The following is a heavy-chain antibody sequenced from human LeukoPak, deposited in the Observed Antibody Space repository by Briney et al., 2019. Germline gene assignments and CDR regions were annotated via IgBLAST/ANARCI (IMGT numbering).Heavy chain of an antibody. CDR3: ARHRKVRGVHFDY. CDR1: GGSISSSSYY. D-gene: IGHD3-10*01. V-gene: IGHV4-39*01. CDR2: IYYSGST. Sequence: SETLSLTCTVSGGSISSSSYYWGWIRQPPGKGLEWIGSIYYSGSTYYNPSLKSRVTISVDTSKNQFSLKLSSVTAADTAVYYCARHRKVRGVHFDYWGQGTLVTVSS. J-gene: IGHJ4*02.